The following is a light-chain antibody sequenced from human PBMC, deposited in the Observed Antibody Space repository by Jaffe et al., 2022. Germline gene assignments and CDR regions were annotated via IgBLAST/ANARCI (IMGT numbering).Light chain of an antibody. J-gene: IGLJ2*01. Sequence: SYELTQPSSVSVSPGQTARITCSGDVLAKKYARWFQQKPGQAPVLLIYKDSERPSGIPERFSGSSSRTTVTLTISGAQVEDEADYYCYSAADNNLLFGGGTKLTVL. CDR1: VLAKKY. CDR2: KDS. V-gene: IGLV3-27*01. CDR3: YSAADNNLL.